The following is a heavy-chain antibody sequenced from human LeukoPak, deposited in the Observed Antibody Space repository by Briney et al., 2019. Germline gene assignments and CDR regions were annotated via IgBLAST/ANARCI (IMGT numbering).Heavy chain of an antibody. Sequence: GESLKISCKGSGYSFTNYWIGWVRQMPGKGLEWMGIIYPGDSDTRYSPSFQGQVTISADRSISTAYLQWSNLKASDSAVYYCAREGIVAYCPSGVCSFDYWGQGTPVTVST. CDR1: GYSFTNYW. V-gene: IGHV5-51*01. CDR3: AREGIVAYCPSGVCSFDY. CDR2: IYPGDSDT. D-gene: IGHD2-8*01. J-gene: IGHJ4*02.